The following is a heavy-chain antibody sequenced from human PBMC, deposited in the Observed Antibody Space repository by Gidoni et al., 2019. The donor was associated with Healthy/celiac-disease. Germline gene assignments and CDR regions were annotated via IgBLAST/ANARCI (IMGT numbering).Heavy chain of an antibody. CDR2: INPSGGST. Sequence: QVQLVQSGAEVKKPGASVKVSCKASGYTFTSYYMHWVRQAPGQGLEWMGIINPSGGSTSYAQKFQGRVTMTRDTSTSTVYMELSSLRSEDTAVYYCARGCIVGATMGPWEFDYWGQGTLVTVSS. CDR1: GYTFTSYY. D-gene: IGHD1-26*01. V-gene: IGHV1-46*01. CDR3: ARGCIVGATMGPWEFDY. J-gene: IGHJ4*02.